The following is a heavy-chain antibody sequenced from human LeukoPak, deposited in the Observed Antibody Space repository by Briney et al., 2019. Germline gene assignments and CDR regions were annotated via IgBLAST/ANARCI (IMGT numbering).Heavy chain of an antibody. CDR2: IYPGDSDT. CDR1: GYSFTSYW. J-gene: IGHJ4*02. Sequence: GESLKISCKGSGYSFTSYWIGWVRQLPGKGLEGMEIIYPGDSDTRYSPSFQGQVTISADKSISTAYLQGSSLKAADTAMYYCAGGRSDLIDYWGQGTLVAVSS. V-gene: IGHV5-51*01. CDR3: AGGRSDLIDY. D-gene: IGHD4-23*01.